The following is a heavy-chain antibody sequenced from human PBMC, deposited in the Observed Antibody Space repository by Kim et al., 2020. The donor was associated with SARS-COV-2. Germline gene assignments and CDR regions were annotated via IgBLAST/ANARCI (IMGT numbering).Heavy chain of an antibody. CDR2: INPNSGGT. CDR3: ARSHPLGLDFWSGYYRGGMDV. J-gene: IGHJ6*02. V-gene: IGHV1-2*02. Sequence: ASVKVSCKASGYTFTGYYMHWVRQAPGQGLEWMGWINPNSGGTNYAQKFQGRVTMTRDTSISTAYMELSRLRSDDTAVYYCARSHPLGLDFWSGYYRGGMDVWGQGTTVTVSS. D-gene: IGHD3-3*01. CDR1: GYTFTGYY.